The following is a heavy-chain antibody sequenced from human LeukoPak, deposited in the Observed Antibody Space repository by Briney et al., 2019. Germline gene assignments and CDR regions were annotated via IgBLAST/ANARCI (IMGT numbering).Heavy chain of an antibody. V-gene: IGHV3-74*01. D-gene: IGHD4-17*01. CDR2: INSDGSST. CDR3: ARSYYGDYEDF. Sequence: GGSLRLSCAASGFTSSTYWIHWVRHAPGKGLMWVSRINSDGSSTSYTDSVKGRFTISRDNAKNTVYLHMNSRKVEDTPVYYCARSYYGDYEDFWGQGTLVAVSS. CDR1: GFTSSTYW. J-gene: IGHJ4*02.